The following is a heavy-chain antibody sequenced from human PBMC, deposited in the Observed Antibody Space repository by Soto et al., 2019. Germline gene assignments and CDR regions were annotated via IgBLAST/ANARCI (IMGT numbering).Heavy chain of an antibody. CDR1: GFTFSNYY. Sequence: QVQLVESGGGLVKPGGSLRLSCAASGFTFSNYYMSWIRHVPGKGLEWLSYISITSSHIDYADSVKGRFTISRDNAKSSLYLEMNNLRAEDTAVYYCVRDGMMTPDYFDYWGQGTLVTVSS. J-gene: IGHJ4*02. CDR2: ISITSSHI. CDR3: VRDGMMTPDYFDY. V-gene: IGHV3-11*06. D-gene: IGHD4-4*01.